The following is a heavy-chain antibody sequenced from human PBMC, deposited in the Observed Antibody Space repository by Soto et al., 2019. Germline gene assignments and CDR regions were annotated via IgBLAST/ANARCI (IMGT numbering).Heavy chain of an antibody. CDR1: GGTFSNYA. D-gene: IGHD3-10*01. Sequence: SVKVSCKASGGTFSNYAISWVRQAPGQGLEWMGGIIPIFGTANYAQKFQGRVTITADESTSTAYMEVSSLRSEDTAVYYCARGTYYYGSGSYYLHQFDYWGQGTLVTVSS. J-gene: IGHJ4*02. CDR2: IIPIFGTA. V-gene: IGHV1-69*13. CDR3: ARGTYYYGSGSYYLHQFDY.